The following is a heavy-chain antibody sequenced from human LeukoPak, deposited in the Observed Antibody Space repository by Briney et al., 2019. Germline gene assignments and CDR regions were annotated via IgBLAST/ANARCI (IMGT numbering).Heavy chain of an antibody. V-gene: IGHV4-38-2*02. D-gene: IGHD2-8*01. Sequence: TSETLSLTCTVSGYSISSGYYWGWIRQPPGKGLEWIGEINHSGNTNYNPSLKSRVTTSVDTSKIQFSLRLSSVTAADTAVYYCARVDGYMDVWGKGTTVTVSS. CDR1: GYSISSGYY. CDR3: ARVDGYMDV. J-gene: IGHJ6*03. CDR2: INHSGNT.